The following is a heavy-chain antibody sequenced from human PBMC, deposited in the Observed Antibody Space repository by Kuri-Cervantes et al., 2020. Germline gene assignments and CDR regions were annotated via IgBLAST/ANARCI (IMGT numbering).Heavy chain of an antibody. CDR3: ARDPGSKRDYYMDV. Sequence: GGSLRLSCAASGFTFSGSTLHWVRQASGKGLEWVGRIRSKSNSYATAYAASVNGRFTVSRDDSKNTAYLQMNSLRAEDAAVYYCARDPGSKRDYYMDVWGKGTTVTVSS. CDR1: GFTFSGST. J-gene: IGHJ6*03. CDR2: IRSKSNSYAT. V-gene: IGHV3-73*01.